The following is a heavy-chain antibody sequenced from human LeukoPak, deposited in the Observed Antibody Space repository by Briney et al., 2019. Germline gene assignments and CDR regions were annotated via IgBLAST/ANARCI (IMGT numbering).Heavy chain of an antibody. J-gene: IGHJ4*02. D-gene: IGHD3-22*01. V-gene: IGHV3-23*01. Sequence: GGSLRLSCIASEFTFRNYGMSWVRQAPGKGLEWVSAISGSGGSTYYADSVKGRFTISRDNSKNTLYLQMNSLRAEDTAVYYCAKDRYDYPGGETDYWGQGTLVTVSS. CDR2: ISGSGGST. CDR1: EFTFRNYG. CDR3: AKDRYDYPGGETDY.